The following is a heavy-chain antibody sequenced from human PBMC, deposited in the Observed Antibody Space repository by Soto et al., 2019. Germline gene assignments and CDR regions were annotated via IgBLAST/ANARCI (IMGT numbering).Heavy chain of an antibody. CDR1: GGSISSGGYY. CDR2: IYYSGST. Sequence: SETLSLTCTVSGGSISSGGYYWSWIRQHPGKGLEWIGYIYYSGSTYYNPSLKSRVTISVDTPKNQFSLKLSSVTAADTAVYYCARENGSTAHLDYWGQGTLVTVSS. J-gene: IGHJ4*02. CDR3: ARENGSTAHLDY. D-gene: IGHD2-21*02. V-gene: IGHV4-31*03.